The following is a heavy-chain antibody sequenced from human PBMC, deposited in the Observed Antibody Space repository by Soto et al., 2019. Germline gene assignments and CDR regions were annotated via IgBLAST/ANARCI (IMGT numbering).Heavy chain of an antibody. CDR2: IYYTGNT. D-gene: IGHD3-22*01. J-gene: IGHJ4*02. CDR1: GASISGGDYY. Sequence: QVQLQESGPGLVKPSQTLSLTCTVSGASISGGDYYWTWIRQPPGKGLEWIGSIYYTGNTYSNPSLESRLSISVDPSNNQFALRLTSVTAPDTAIYSCARAPYDSSTYYLDYWGQGTLVTVSS. V-gene: IGHV4-30-4*01. CDR3: ARAPYDSSTYYLDY.